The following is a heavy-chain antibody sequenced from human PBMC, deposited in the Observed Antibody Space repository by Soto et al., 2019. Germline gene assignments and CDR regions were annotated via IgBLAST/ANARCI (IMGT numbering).Heavy chain of an antibody. CDR3: ARRTAARYFDY. D-gene: IGHD6-6*01. V-gene: IGHV3-23*01. J-gene: IGHJ4*02. CDR1: GFTFDNYA. Sequence: GGSLRLSCAASGFTFDNYAMNWVRHAPGKGLEWVSGISSSGGSTYFADSVKGRFTMSRDNSKNTLYLQMNSLRAGDTAVYYCARRTAARYFDYWGQGALVTVSS. CDR2: ISSSGGST.